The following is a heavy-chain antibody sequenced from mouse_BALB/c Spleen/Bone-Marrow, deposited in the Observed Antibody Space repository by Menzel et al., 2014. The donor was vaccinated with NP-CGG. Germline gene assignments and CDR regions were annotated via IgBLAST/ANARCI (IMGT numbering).Heavy chain of an antibody. D-gene: IGHD1-1*01. CDR2: INPSTGYT. J-gene: IGHJ2*01. Sequence: QVQLQQSGAELAKPGASVKMSCKASGHTFTTYWMHWVKQRPGQGLEWIGYINPSTGYTEYIQKFKDKATLTADKSSSTAYMQLNSLTSEDSSVYYCVLITPVVSDYWGQGTTLTVSS. CDR3: VLITPVVSDY. V-gene: IGHV1-7*01. CDR1: GHTFTTYW.